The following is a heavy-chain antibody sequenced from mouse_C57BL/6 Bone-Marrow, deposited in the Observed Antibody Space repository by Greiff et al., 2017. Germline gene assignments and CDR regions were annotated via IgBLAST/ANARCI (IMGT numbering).Heavy chain of an antibody. CDR3: ARSVVYSIDY. D-gene: IGHD1-1*01. Sequence: QVQLQPPGAELVMPGASVKLSCQASGYTFPSYWMHWVKQRPGQGFEWIGEIDPSDRYTNYNQKFKGKATLTVDKSSSTAYMQLSSLTSEDSAVYYCARSVVYSIDYWGQGTSVTVSA. V-gene: IGHV1-69*01. J-gene: IGHJ4*01. CDR2: IDPSDRYT. CDR1: GYTFPSYW.